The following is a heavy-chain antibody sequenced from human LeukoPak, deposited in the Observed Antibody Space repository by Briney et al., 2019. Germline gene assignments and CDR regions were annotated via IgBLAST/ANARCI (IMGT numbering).Heavy chain of an antibody. Sequence: GGSLRLSCAVSGFTVSNNYMSWVRQAPGKGLAWVSVIYSGGSTYYADSVKGRFTISRDTSKNTLYLQMNSLRAEDTAVYFCAGESEGFGFGELFDYWGQGTLVTVSS. CDR3: AGESEGFGFGELFDY. V-gene: IGHV3-66*01. D-gene: IGHD3-10*01. J-gene: IGHJ4*02. CDR2: IYSGGST. CDR1: GFTVSNNY.